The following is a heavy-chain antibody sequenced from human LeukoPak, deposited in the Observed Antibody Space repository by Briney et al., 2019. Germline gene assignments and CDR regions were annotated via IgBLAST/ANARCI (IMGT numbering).Heavy chain of an antibody. CDR3: AAGYYSSWSYFNY. CDR2: IVVGTGST. D-gene: IGHD6-13*01. Sequence: GTSVKVSCKASGITFSTSAVQWVRQARGQRLEWVGWIVVGTGSTNYAQKFQERVTITRDMSTSTVYMELSGLRSDDTAVYYCAAGYYSSWSYFNYWGQGTLVTVSS. V-gene: IGHV1-58*01. J-gene: IGHJ4*02. CDR1: GITFSTSA.